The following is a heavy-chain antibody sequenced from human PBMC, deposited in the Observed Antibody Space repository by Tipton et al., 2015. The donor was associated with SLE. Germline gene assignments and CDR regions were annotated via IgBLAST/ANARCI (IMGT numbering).Heavy chain of an antibody. Sequence: QLVQSGAEVKKPGESLKISCQASGYIFTTYWIGWVRQMPGKGLEYMGIIYPGDSDIKYSPSFQGQVTISADRSTSTAYLQWASLKASDTAMYYCARLSSSWFYWGQGTLVSVSS. J-gene: IGHJ4*02. D-gene: IGHD6-13*01. V-gene: IGHV5-51*03. CDR2: IYPGDSDI. CDR1: GYIFTTYW. CDR3: ARLSSSWFY.